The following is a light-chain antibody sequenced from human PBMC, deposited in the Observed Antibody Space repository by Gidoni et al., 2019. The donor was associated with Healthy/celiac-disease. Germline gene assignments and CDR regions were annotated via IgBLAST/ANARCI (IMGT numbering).Light chain of an antibody. J-gene: IGKJ1*01. V-gene: IGKV1-39*01. Sequence: DIQMTQSPSSLSASVGDRVTITCRASQSISSYLNWYQQKPVKAPKLLIYAASSLQSGVPSRFSGSGSGTDFTLTISSLQPEDFATYYCQQSYSTPWTFXQXTKVXIK. CDR2: AAS. CDR1: QSISSY. CDR3: QQSYSTPWT.